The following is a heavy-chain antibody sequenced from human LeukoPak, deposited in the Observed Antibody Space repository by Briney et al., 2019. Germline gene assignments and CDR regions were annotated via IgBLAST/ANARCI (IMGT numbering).Heavy chain of an antibody. CDR3: ARDIAYDVDY. D-gene: IGHD3-16*01. V-gene: IGHV1-18*01. CDR2: INTKTGQI. CDR1: GYTFTDFG. Sequence: ASVKVSCKTSGYTFTDFGITWVRQAPGQGFEWVGWINTKTGQINLARKLQGRVTMTTDTSTRTAYMELRSLRSDDTAVYFCARDIAYDVDYWGPGTLVTVSS. J-gene: IGHJ4*02.